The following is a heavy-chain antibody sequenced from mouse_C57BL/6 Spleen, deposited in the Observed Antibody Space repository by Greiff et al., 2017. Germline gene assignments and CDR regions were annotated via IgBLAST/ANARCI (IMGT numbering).Heavy chain of an antibody. Sequence: QVQLQQSGAELVRPGASVKLSCKASGYTFTDYYINWVKQRPGQGLEWIARIYPGSGNTYYNEKFKGKATLTAEKSSSTAYMQLSSLTSEDSAVYFCARCGSGYLDYWGQGTTRTVSS. D-gene: IGHD3-2*02. V-gene: IGHV1-76*01. J-gene: IGHJ2*01. CDR3: ARCGSGYLDY. CDR1: GYTFTDYY. CDR2: IYPGSGNT.